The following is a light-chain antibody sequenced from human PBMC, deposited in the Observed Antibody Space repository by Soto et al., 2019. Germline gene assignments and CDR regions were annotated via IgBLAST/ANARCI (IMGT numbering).Light chain of an antibody. CDR2: DVS. Sequence: EIVLTHSPGTLSLYPKERATLSCRASQSVSSSYLAWYQQKPGQAPRLLIYDVSNRASGIPARFSGSGSETDFTLTISCLEPEDFAVYYCQERSDWPLTFGQGTRLEI. CDR3: QERSDWPLT. V-gene: IGKV3-11*01. CDR1: QSVSSSY. J-gene: IGKJ5*01.